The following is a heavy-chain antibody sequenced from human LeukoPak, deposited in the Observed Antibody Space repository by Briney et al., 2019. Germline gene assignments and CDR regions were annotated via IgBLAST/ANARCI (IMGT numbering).Heavy chain of an antibody. V-gene: IGHV5-51*01. CDR2: IYAGDSDT. J-gene: IGHJ6*03. Sequence: GESLKISCKGSGYIFPNYWLGWVRQMPGKGLEWMVFIYAGDSDTTYSPSFQGQVTISADKSINTVYLQWSNLKASDTATYYCARRGGGRDYYHMDVWGKGTTVTVSS. CDR1: GYIFPNYW. D-gene: IGHD3-16*01. CDR3: ARRGGGRDYYHMDV.